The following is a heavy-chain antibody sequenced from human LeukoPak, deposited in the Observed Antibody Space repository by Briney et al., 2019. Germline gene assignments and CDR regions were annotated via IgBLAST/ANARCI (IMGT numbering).Heavy chain of an antibody. D-gene: IGHD2-2*01. Sequence: SETLSLTCAVYGGSFSGYYWSWIRQPPGRGLEWIGEINHSGSTNYNPSLKSRVTISVDTSKNQFSLKLSSVTAADTAVYYCARPGCSSTSCAWFDPWGQGTLVTVSS. J-gene: IGHJ5*02. CDR2: INHSGST. V-gene: IGHV4-34*01. CDR1: GGSFSGYY. CDR3: ARPGCSSTSCAWFDP.